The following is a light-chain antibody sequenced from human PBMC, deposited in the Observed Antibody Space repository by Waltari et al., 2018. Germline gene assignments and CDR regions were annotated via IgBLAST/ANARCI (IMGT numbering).Light chain of an antibody. CDR3: VLYMRRGIWV. CDR1: SGSVSTADY. J-gene: IGLJ3*02. V-gene: IGLV8-61*01. Sequence: QTVVTQEPSMSVSPGGTVPLTCGLNSGSVSTADYPSWYQQTPGQPPRTLIYITNIRSSGVPDRFSGSILGNKAALTITGAQADDDAHYFCVLYMRRGIWVFGGGTKLTVL. CDR2: ITN.